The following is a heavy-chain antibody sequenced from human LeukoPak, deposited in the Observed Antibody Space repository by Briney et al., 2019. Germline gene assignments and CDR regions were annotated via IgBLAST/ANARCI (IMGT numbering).Heavy chain of an antibody. Sequence: GGSLRLSCAASGFTFSSYGMSWVRQAPGKGLEWVSAISGSGGSTYYADSVQGQFTISRDNSKNTLYLQMNSLRAEDTAVYYCAKKRGYTYGDPFDYWGQGTLVTVSS. J-gene: IGHJ4*02. CDR2: ISGSGGST. CDR1: GFTFSSYG. CDR3: AKKRGYTYGDPFDY. D-gene: IGHD5-18*01. V-gene: IGHV3-23*01.